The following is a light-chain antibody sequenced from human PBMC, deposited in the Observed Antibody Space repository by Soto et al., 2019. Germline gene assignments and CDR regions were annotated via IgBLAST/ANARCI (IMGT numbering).Light chain of an antibody. CDR3: MQALQSPLT. V-gene: IGKV2-28*01. CDR2: LGS. Sequence: DIVMTQSPLSLPVTPGEPASISCRSSQSLLHSNGYNYLDWYLQKPGQSPQLLIYLGSNRASGVPDRFSGSESGTDFTLKISRVEAEDVGVYYCMQALQSPLTFGGGTKVEFK. J-gene: IGKJ4*01. CDR1: QSLLHSNGYNY.